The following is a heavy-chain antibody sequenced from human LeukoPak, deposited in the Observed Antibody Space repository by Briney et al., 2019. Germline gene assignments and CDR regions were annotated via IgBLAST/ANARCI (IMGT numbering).Heavy chain of an antibody. V-gene: IGHV3-48*01. Sequence: GGSLRLSCAASGFTFSDYSMNWVRQAPGKGLEWVSYISKNGNTIYYADSVKGRFTISRDNSKNTLYLQMNSLRAEDTAVYYCAAPGPYYFDYWGQGTLVTVSS. D-gene: IGHD3-10*01. CDR2: ISKNGNTI. CDR3: AAPGPYYFDY. CDR1: GFTFSDYS. J-gene: IGHJ4*02.